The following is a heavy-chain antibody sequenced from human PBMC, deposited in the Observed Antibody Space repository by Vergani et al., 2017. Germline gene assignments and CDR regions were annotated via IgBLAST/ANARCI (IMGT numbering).Heavy chain of an antibody. Sequence: QVLLQESGPGLVKASPTLSLTCIVSGGSMKINDYYWTWIRQHPVKGLEWIGSIYYTGGTYNNPSLKSRVTMSIDTSKNQFSLKLNSVTAADTAVYYCARARWEVPTAIKYALDIWVQGTSVTVAS. J-gene: IGHJ3*02. D-gene: IGHD1-26*01. V-gene: IGHV4-31*02. CDR3: ARARWEVPTAIKYALDI. CDR1: GGSMKINDYY. CDR2: IYYTGGT.